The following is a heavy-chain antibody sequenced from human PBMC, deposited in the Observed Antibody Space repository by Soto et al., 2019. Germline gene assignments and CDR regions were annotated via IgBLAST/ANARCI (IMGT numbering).Heavy chain of an antibody. CDR1: GFTFSSFT. CDR2: ITGGGDST. CDR3: VKKIAGTTTSGAYWYFDL. V-gene: IGHV3-23*01. Sequence: VQLLESGGGLVQPGGSLRLSCAASGFTFSSFTMNWVRQAPGKGLEWVSGITGGGDSTFYADSVKGRFTISRVQSMHTVYLQMNCLRAEDTAVYYCVKKIAGTTTSGAYWYFDLWGRGTLVTVSS. D-gene: IGHD1-26*01. J-gene: IGHJ2*01.